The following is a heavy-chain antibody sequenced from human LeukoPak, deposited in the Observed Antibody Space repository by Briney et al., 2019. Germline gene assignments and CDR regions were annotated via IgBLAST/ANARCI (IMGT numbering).Heavy chain of an antibody. D-gene: IGHD4-17*01. CDR1: GGSFSGYY. Sequence: SETLSLTCAVYGGSFSGYYWSWIRQPPGKGLEWIGEINHSGSTNYNPSLKSRVTISVDTSKNQFSLKLSSVTAADTAVYYCARHPTYGDYEFPFDYWGQGTLVTVSS. J-gene: IGHJ4*02. CDR3: ARHPTYGDYEFPFDY. V-gene: IGHV4-34*01. CDR2: INHSGST.